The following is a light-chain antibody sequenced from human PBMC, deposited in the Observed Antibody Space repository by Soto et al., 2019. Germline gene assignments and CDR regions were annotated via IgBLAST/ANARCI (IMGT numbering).Light chain of an antibody. CDR2: GAS. CDR1: ESVSGSY. V-gene: IGKV3-20*01. Sequence: VLTQSPGTLSLSPGERAALSCRASESVSGSYIAWYQQKVGQSHRLLIYGASNKATVIPDRFSGSGSGTDFSFSISRLEPEDFAMYYCQQYGRTFGLGTKV. CDR3: QQYGRT. J-gene: IGKJ1*01.